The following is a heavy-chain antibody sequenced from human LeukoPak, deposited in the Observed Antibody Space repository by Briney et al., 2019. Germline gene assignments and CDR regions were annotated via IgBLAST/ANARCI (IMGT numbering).Heavy chain of an antibody. CDR1: GFSFSAYG. CDR2: IRYDGSNK. D-gene: IGHD3-3*01. Sequence: GGSLRLSCVASGFSFSAYGMHWVRQAPGKGLQWVSFIRYDGSNKYYADSVKGRFTISRDDSKNTLYLQMNSLRGEDTAVYYCAKGFLEWDYYIDVWGKGTTVIVSS. CDR3: AKGFLEWDYYIDV. J-gene: IGHJ6*03. V-gene: IGHV3-30*02.